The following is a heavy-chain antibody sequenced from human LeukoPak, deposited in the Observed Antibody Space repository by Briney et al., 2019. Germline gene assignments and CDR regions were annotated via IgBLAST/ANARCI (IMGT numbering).Heavy chain of an antibody. CDR1: GFTFSSYE. CDR2: ISSSDSTI. Sequence: PGGSLRLSCAASGFTFSSYEMNWVRQAPGKGLEWVSYISSSDSTIYYADSVKGLFTISRDNAKNSLYLQMNSLRAEDTAVYYCARVAINDYGDYFDYWGQGTLVTVSS. D-gene: IGHD4-17*01. V-gene: IGHV3-48*03. J-gene: IGHJ4*02. CDR3: ARVAINDYGDYFDY.